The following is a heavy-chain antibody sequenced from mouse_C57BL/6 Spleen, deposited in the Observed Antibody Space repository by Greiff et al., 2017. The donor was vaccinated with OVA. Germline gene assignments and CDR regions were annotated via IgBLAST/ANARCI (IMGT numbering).Heavy chain of an antibody. J-gene: IGHJ4*01. CDR1: GYTFTSYW. Sequence: QVQLKQPGAELVKPGASVKLSCKASGYTFTSYWMHWVKQRPGQGLEWIGMIHPNSGSTNYNEKFKSKATLTVDKSSSTAYMQLSSLTSEDSAVYYCARWGGIYYGNYDAMDYWGQGTSVTVSS. CDR2: IHPNSGST. V-gene: IGHV1-64*01. CDR3: ARWGGIYYGNYDAMDY. D-gene: IGHD2-1*01.